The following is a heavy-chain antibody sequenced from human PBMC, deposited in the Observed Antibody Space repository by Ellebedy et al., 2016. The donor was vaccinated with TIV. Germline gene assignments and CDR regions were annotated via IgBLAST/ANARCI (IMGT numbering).Heavy chain of an antibody. CDR3: VRDGYSDTWYAKWFDP. CDR2: ITPDGSYK. D-gene: IGHD5-12*01. Sequence: GESLKISCAASGFTFSTYGMHWVRQVPGKGLEWVAVITPDGSYKTYADSVKGRFSVSRDNSKKTVDLKMNSLRPEDTAVYYCVRDGYSDTWYAKWFDPWGQGTLVMVSS. J-gene: IGHJ5*02. CDR1: GFTFSTYG. V-gene: IGHV3-30*03.